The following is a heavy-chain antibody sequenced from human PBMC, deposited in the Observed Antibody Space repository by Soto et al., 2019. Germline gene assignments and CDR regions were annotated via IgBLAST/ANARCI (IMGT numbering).Heavy chain of an antibody. Sequence: SETLSLTCTVSGGSISSSSYYWGWIRQPPGKGLEWIGSIYYSGSTYYNPSLKSRVTISVDTSKNQFSLKLSSVTAADTAVYYCARHADGTEYDSSGYALDYWGQGTLVTVSS. V-gene: IGHV4-39*01. CDR3: ARHADGTEYDSSGYALDY. CDR2: IYYSGST. D-gene: IGHD3-22*01. CDR1: GGSISSSSYY. J-gene: IGHJ4*02.